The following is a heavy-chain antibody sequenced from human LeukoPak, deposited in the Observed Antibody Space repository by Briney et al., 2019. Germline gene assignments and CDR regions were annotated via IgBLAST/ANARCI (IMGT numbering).Heavy chain of an antibody. J-gene: IGHJ4*02. V-gene: IGHV3-48*03. CDR3: ARDLGGNSAAW. Sequence: GGSLRLSCAASGFTFSSYEMNWVRQAPGKGVEWVSYISSSGSTIYYADSVKGRFTISRDNAKNSLYLQMNSLRAEDTAVYYCARDLGGNSAAWWGQGTLVTVSS. CDR1: GFTFSSYE. D-gene: IGHD4-23*01. CDR2: ISSSGSTI.